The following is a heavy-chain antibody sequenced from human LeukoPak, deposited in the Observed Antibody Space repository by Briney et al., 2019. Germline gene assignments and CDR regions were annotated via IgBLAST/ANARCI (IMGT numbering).Heavy chain of an antibody. CDR3: AKDLLSQQVARCFDY. CDR1: EFTFNIYA. J-gene: IGHJ4*02. CDR2: IRGTDGYT. Sequence: PGGSLRLSCAASEFTFNIYAMSWIRQAPGKGLEWFSTIRGTDGYTYYADSVKGRFTISRDNSKNTMYLQMNSLRADDTAVYYCAKDLLSQQVARCFDYWGQGTLVTVSS. V-gene: IGHV3-23*01. D-gene: IGHD6-13*01.